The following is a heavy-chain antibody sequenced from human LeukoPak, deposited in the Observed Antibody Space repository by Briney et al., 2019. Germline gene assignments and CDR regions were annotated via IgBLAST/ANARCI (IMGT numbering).Heavy chain of an antibody. D-gene: IGHD6-13*01. Sequence: SETLSLTCAVYGGSFSGYYWSWIRQPPGKGLEWIGEINHSGSTNYNPSLKSRVTISVDTSKNQFSLKLSSVTAADTAVYYCARGGFIAAAGVPTEWGQGTLVTVSS. J-gene: IGHJ4*02. CDR3: ARGGFIAAAGVPTE. CDR1: GGSFSGYY. V-gene: IGHV4-34*01. CDR2: INHSGST.